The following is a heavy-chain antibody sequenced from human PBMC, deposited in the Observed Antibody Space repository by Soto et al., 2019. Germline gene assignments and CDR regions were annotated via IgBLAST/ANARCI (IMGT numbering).Heavy chain of an antibody. CDR2: ISSSSSTI. J-gene: IGHJ6*03. V-gene: IGHV3-48*01. CDR3: ARPRVAYYMDV. Sequence: PGGSLRLSCAASGCNFSSYVMIWVRLAPGKGLEWISYISSSSSTIYYADSVKGRSTISRDNAKNSLYLQMNSLRVEDTAVYYCARPRVAYYMDVWGTGTTVTVSS. D-gene: IGHD2-15*01. CDR1: GCNFSSYV.